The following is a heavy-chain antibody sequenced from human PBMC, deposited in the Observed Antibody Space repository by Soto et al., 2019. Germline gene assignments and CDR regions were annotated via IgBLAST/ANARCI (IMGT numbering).Heavy chain of an antibody. CDR1: GYTFTGYY. CDR3: ARDRVLSSSSENAANWLDP. Sequence: ASVKVSCKASGYTFTGYYMHWVRQAPGQGLEWMGWINPNSGGTNYAQKFQGWVTMTRDTSISTAYMELSRLRSDDTAVYYCARDRVLSSSSENAANWLDPWGQGTLVTVSS. D-gene: IGHD6-6*01. J-gene: IGHJ5*02. CDR2: INPNSGGT. V-gene: IGHV1-2*04.